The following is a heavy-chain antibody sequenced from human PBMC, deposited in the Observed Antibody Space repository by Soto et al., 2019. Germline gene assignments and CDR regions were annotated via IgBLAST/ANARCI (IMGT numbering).Heavy chain of an antibody. CDR1: GFTFSSYA. D-gene: IGHD3-10*01. Sequence: QVQLVESGGGVVQPGRSLRLSCAASGFTFSSYAMHWVRQAPGKGLEWVAVISYDGSNKYYADSVKGRFTISRDNSKNTLYLQMNSLRAEDTAVYYCARDRGGAYFDYWGQGTLVIVSP. CDR3: ARDRGGAYFDY. J-gene: IGHJ4*02. CDR2: ISYDGSNK. V-gene: IGHV3-30-3*01.